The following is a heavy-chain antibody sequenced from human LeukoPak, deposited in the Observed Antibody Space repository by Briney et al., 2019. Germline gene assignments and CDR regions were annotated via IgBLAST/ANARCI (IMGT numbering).Heavy chain of an antibody. CDR3: AKDGAGSQSYCSSTSCYVDY. D-gene: IGHD2-2*01. CDR1: GFTFSSYA. CDR2: ISGSGGST. Sequence: GGSLRLSCAASGFTFSSYAMSWVRQAPGKGLEWVSAISGSGGSTYYADSVKGRFTISRDNSKNTLYLQMNSLRAEDTAVYYCAKDGAGSQSYCSSTSCYVDYWGQGTLVTASS. V-gene: IGHV3-23*01. J-gene: IGHJ4*02.